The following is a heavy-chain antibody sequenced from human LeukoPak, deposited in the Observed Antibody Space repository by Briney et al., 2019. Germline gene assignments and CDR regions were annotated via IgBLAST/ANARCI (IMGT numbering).Heavy chain of an antibody. Sequence: GASVKVSCKASGGTFSSYAISWVRQAPGQGLEWMGGIIPIFGTANYAQKFQGRVTITADESTSTAYMELSSLRSEDTAVYYCARELEKLLWFGEFDDAFDIWGQGTMVTASS. J-gene: IGHJ3*02. CDR3: ARELEKLLWFGEFDDAFDI. D-gene: IGHD3-10*01. CDR2: IIPIFGTA. CDR1: GGTFSSYA. V-gene: IGHV1-69*13.